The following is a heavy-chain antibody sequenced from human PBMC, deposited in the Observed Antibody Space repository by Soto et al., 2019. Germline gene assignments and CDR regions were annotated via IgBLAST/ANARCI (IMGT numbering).Heavy chain of an antibody. D-gene: IGHD3-3*01. CDR1: GFKFSGDA. Sequence: EVQLLESGGGLVQPGGSLRLSCAASGFKFSGDALTWVRQAPGKGLEWVAGISDRGSGAYYADSVRGRFTISRDNFNNSLYLEMNSLRVEDTAVYYCAIDQHTVFGLFIRGSSMDVWGRGTTVTVSS. CDR2: ISDRGSGA. J-gene: IGHJ6*02. V-gene: IGHV3-23*01. CDR3: AIDQHTVFGLFIRGSSMDV.